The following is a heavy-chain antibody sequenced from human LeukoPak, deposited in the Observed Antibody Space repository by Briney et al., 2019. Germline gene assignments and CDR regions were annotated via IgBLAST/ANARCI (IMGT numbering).Heavy chain of an antibody. V-gene: IGHV4-61*02. CDR3: ASEVVGGSYSSGGFDP. Sequence: PSETLSLTCTVSGGSISSGSYYWSWIRQPAGKGLEWIGRIYTSGSTNYNPSLKSRVTISVDTSKNQFSLKLSSVTAADTAVYYCASEVVGGSYSSGGFDPWGQGTLVTVSS. D-gene: IGHD1-26*01. J-gene: IGHJ5*02. CDR2: IYTSGST. CDR1: GGSISSGSYY.